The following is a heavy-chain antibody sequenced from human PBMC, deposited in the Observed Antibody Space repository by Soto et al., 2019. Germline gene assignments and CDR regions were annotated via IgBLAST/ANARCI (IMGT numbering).Heavy chain of an antibody. CDR1: GGFI. CDR2: IYNSGRY. CDR3: ARTLPNRQIFDS. D-gene: IGHD2-8*01. V-gene: IGHV4-59*01. Sequence: PSETLSLTCTVSGGFIWGWIRQSPDKGLEWIGYIYNSGRYNYNPSLESRLTISIDTSKNQFSLRLASVTAADTAVYYCARTLPNRQIFDSWSQGTLVTVSS. J-gene: IGHJ4*02.